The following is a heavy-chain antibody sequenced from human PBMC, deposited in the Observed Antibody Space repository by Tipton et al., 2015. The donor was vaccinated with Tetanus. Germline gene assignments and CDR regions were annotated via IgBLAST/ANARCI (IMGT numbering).Heavy chain of an antibody. Sequence: TLSLTCTVSGGSISDKKYYWGWIRQAPGKGLEWIASIYFKGDTYYSPSLKSRLTINVDTSQNLFSLKVTTVTTADTAVYYCARHLYGYWFDXXXPGALXTVSS. J-gene: IGHJ5*02. CDR2: IYFKGDT. V-gene: IGHV4-39*02. CDR1: GGSISDKKYY. D-gene: IGHD5-24*01. CDR3: ARHLYGYWFDX.